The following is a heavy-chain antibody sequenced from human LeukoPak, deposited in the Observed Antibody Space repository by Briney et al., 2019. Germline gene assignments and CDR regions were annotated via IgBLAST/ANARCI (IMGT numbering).Heavy chain of an antibody. CDR1: GGTFSSYA. D-gene: IGHD6-19*01. CDR2: RIPICGTA. CDR3: ARDWWKVTSLAVAGSNWFAP. J-gene: IGHJ5*02. V-gene: IGHV1-69*13. Sequence: SVKVSCKASGGTFSSYASSWVRQARGQELEGMGGRIPICGTANYAQTFQGRVTITAAESTSTAYMELSSLRSEDTAVYYCARDWWKVTSLAVAGSNWFAPWGQGTLVTVSS.